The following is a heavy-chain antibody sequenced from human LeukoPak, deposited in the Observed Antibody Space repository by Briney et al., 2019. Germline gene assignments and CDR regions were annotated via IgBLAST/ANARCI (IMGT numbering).Heavy chain of an antibody. D-gene: IGHD3-10*01. CDR3: ARHAITMVRGVITNGDNWFDP. CDR1: GGSISSSSYY. J-gene: IGHJ5*02. V-gene: IGHV4-39*01. CDR2: IYYSGST. Sequence: SETLSLTCTVSGGSISSSSYYWGWIRQPPGEGLEWIGSIYYSGSTYYNPSLKSRVIISVDTSKNQFSLKLSSVTAADTAVYYCARHAITMVRGVITNGDNWFDPWGQGTLVTVSS.